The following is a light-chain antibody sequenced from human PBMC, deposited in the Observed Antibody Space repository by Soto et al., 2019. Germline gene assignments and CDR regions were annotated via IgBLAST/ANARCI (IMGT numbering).Light chain of an antibody. V-gene: IGLV2-14*01. Sequence: QSALTQPASVSGSPGQSITISCTGTTSDFGFYNYVSWYQHHPGKAPKLLIYEVTNRHSGFSNRFSGSKSGNTASLTISGLQAEDEADYYCSSYTSSTDYVFGTGTKLTVL. CDR2: EVT. CDR3: SSYTSSTDYV. CDR1: TSDFGFYNY. J-gene: IGLJ1*01.